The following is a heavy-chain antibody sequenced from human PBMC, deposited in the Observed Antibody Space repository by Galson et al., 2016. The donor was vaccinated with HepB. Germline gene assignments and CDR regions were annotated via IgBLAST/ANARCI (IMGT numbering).Heavy chain of an antibody. J-gene: IGHJ4*02. V-gene: IGHV1-46*01. CDR3: ARGTGTGGYFDY. Sequence: SVKVSCKASGYTFTSYYMHWVRQAPGQGLEWMEKINPRGGSTSCAQKFQGRVTMTRDTSTSTVYMELSSLTSEDTAVYYCARGTGTGGYFDYWGQGTLVTVSS. CDR2: INPRGGST. CDR1: GYTFTSYY. D-gene: IGHD3/OR15-3a*01.